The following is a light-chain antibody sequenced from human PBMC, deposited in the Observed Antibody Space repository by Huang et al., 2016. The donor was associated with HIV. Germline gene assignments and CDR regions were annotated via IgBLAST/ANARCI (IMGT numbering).Light chain of an antibody. Sequence: EIVLTQSPDTLSLSPGDRATLSCRASQSVSSYLAWYQQNPGQAPRLLIYDASNRATGIPARFSGSGFGTDFTLTISSLEPEDFAVYYCQQRSNWPLTFGPGTKVDIK. CDR3: QQRSNWPLT. V-gene: IGKV3-11*01. CDR1: QSVSSY. J-gene: IGKJ3*01. CDR2: DAS.